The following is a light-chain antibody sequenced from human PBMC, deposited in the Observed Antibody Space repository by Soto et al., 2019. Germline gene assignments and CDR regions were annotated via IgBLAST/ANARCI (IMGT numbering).Light chain of an antibody. V-gene: IGLV2-14*01. J-gene: IGLJ2*01. CDR1: NSDVGGYNY. CDR2: DVS. Sequence: QSALTQPASVSGSPGQSITISCTGTNSDVGGYNYVSWYQQHPGKAPKLMIYDVSNRPSGVSNRFSGSKSGNTASLTISGLQAEDEADYYSSSYTSSSTVVFGGGTKLTFL. CDR3: SSYTSSSTVV.